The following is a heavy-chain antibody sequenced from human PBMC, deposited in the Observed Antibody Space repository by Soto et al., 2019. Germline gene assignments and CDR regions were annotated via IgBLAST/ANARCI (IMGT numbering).Heavy chain of an antibody. CDR2: ISGDGGST. CDR3: AKDQYGSSSWPLDFDF. Sequence: PGGSLRLSCAASGFTFDDYTMHWVRQAPGKGLEWVSAISGDGGSTYYADSVKGRFTISRDNSKNTLYLQLNSLRAEDAASYYCAKDQYGSSSWPLDFDFWGQGTLVTVSS. J-gene: IGHJ4*02. CDR1: GFTFDDYT. D-gene: IGHD6-13*01. V-gene: IGHV3-43*01.